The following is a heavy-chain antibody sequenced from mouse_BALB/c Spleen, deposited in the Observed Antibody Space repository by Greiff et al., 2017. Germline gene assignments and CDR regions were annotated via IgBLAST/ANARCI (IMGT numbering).Heavy chain of an antibody. CDR3: TRGYWYFDV. CDR1: GYTFTSYW. Sequence: LQQPGSELVRPGASVKLSCKASGYTFTSYWMHWVKQRPGQGLEWIGNIYPGSGSTNYDEKFKSKATLTVDTSSSTAYMQLSSLTSEDSAVYYCTRGYWYFDVWGAGTTVTVSS. V-gene: IGHV1S22*01. J-gene: IGHJ1*01. CDR2: IYPGSGST.